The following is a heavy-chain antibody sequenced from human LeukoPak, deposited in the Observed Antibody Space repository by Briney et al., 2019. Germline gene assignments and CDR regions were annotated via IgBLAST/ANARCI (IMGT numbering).Heavy chain of an antibody. CDR3: ARDPSSGLYYFDY. CDR2: IIPIFGTA. J-gene: IGHJ4*02. Sequence: GASVKVSCKASGGTFSSYAISWVRQAPGQGLEWMGGIIPIFGTANYAQKFQGRVTINADESTSTAYMELSSLRSEDTAVYYCARDPSSGLYYFDYWGQGTLVTVSS. CDR1: GGTFSSYA. D-gene: IGHD6-19*01. V-gene: IGHV1-69*01.